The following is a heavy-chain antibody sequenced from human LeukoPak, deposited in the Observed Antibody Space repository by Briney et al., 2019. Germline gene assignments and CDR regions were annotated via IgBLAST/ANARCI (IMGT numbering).Heavy chain of an antibody. D-gene: IGHD1-26*01. CDR2: IWYDGSNK. CDR1: GFTFSSYG. V-gene: IGHV3-33*01. J-gene: IGHJ4*02. Sequence: GGSLRLSCAASGFTFSSYGMHWVRQAPGKGLEWVAVIWYDGSNKYYADSVKGRFTISRDNSKNTLYLQMNSLRAEDTAAYYCARGGTVGATTTGDYWGQGTLVTVSS. CDR3: ARGGTVGATTTGDY.